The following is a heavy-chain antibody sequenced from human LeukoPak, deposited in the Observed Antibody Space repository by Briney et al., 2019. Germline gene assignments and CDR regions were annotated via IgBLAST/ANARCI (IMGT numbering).Heavy chain of an antibody. V-gene: IGHV3-7*04. D-gene: IGHD5-18*01. CDR2: IKPDGSEK. CDR1: GFTLSGYW. Sequence: GGSLRLSCAASGFTLSGYWMSWVRQAPGKGLEWVANIKPDGSEKYYVDSVKGRFTISRENAKNSLYLQMNSLRAEDTAVYYCARDRIQLWSHDYWGQGTLVTVSS. CDR3: ARDRIQLWSHDY. J-gene: IGHJ4*02.